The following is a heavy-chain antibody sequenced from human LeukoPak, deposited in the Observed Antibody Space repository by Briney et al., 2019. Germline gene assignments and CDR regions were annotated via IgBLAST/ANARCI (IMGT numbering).Heavy chain of an antibody. CDR1: GGSISSYY. Sequence: SETLSLTCTVSGGSISSYYWSWIRQPPGKGLEWIGYIYYSGSTNYNSSLKSRVTISVDTSKNQFSLKLSSVTAADTAVYYCARGPIVVVPAAVWFDPRGQGTLVTVSS. J-gene: IGHJ5*02. CDR3: ARGPIVVVPAAVWFDP. D-gene: IGHD2-2*01. CDR2: IYYSGST. V-gene: IGHV4-59*12.